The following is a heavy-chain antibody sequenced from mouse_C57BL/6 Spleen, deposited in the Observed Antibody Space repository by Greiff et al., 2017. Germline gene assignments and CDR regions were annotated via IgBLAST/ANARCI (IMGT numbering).Heavy chain of an antibody. V-gene: IGHV1-26*01. CDR3: ARDLYYAMDY. Sequence: EVQLQQSGPELVKPGASVKISCKASGYTFTDYYMNWVKQSPGKGLEWIGDINPNNGGTSYNQKFKGKATLTGDKSSSTAYMELRSLTADDSAVYYCARDLYYAMDYWGQGTSVTVSS. J-gene: IGHJ4*01. CDR2: INPNNGGT. CDR1: GYTFTDYY.